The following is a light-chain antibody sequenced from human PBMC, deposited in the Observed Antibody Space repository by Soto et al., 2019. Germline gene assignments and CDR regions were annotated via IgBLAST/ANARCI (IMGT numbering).Light chain of an antibody. J-gene: IGKJ1*01. CDR1: QSVSSN. Sequence: EIVMTQSPATLSVSPGERATLSCRASQSVSSNLAWYQQKPGQAPRLLIYGASTRATGIPARFSGSGSGTEFTLTISSLQSEDFAVYYCQQYHKWPTWTFGQGTKAEIK. CDR3: QQYHKWPTWT. V-gene: IGKV3-15*01. CDR2: GAS.